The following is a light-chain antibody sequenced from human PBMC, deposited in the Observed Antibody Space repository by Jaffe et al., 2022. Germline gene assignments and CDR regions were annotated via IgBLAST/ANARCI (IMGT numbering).Light chain of an antibody. Sequence: QSVLTQPPSASGTPGQRVTISCSGTTSSIGRNYVYWYQQLPGTAPKLLIYKNNQRPSGVPDRFSGSKSGTSASLAISGLRSEDEADYYCAAWDDSLNNWVFGGGTKLTVL. J-gene: IGLJ3*02. CDR2: KNN. CDR1: TSSIGRNY. V-gene: IGLV1-47*01. CDR3: AAWDDSLNNWV.